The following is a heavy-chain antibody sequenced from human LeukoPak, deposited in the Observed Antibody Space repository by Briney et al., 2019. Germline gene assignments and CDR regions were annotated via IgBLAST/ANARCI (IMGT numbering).Heavy chain of an antibody. CDR3: AKDTDSSGYAYFDY. J-gene: IGHJ4*02. Sequence: GGSLRLSCAASGFTFSDYYMTWIRQAPGKGLEWVSYISSSGRTINYADSVKGRFTISRDNAKNSLHLQMNSLRAEDTAVYYCAKDTDSSGYAYFDYWGQGTLVTVSS. CDR1: GFTFSDYY. CDR2: ISSSGRTI. D-gene: IGHD3-22*01. V-gene: IGHV3-11*04.